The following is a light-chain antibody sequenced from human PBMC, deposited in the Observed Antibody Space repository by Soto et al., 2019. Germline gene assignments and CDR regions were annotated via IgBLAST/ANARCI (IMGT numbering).Light chain of an antibody. J-gene: IGKJ1*01. CDR1: QSVSRN. Sequence: EIVMTQSPATLSVSPGERATLSCRASQSVSRNLAWYQQRPGQPPRLLIYDASTRATGIPARFGGSGSGTEFTLSISRLQSEDYTVYYCQQYNKWPLTLGQGTKVDIK. V-gene: IGKV3-15*01. CDR2: DAS. CDR3: QQYNKWPLT.